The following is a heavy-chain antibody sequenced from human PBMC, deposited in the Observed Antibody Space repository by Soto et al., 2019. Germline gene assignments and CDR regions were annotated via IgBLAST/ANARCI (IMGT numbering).Heavy chain of an antibody. J-gene: IGHJ4*02. D-gene: IGHD3-22*01. CDR2: IYYSGST. V-gene: IGHV4-31*03. CDR1: SSSIDSGAYY. CDR3: ARAISYYYDSSGYSFAC. Sequence: ARSVTCTGSSSSIDSGAYYWIWIREHPGKGLEWIGYIYYSGSTYYNPSLKSRVTISVDTSKNQFSLKLGSVTAADTAVYYCARAISYYYDSSGYSFACWGQGTLVTVS.